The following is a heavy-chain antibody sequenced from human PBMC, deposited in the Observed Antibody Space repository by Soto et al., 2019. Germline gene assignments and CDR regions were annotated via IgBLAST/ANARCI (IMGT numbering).Heavy chain of an antibody. V-gene: IGHV5-10-1*01. J-gene: IGHJ5*02. D-gene: IGHD3-9*01. Sequence: PGESLKISCKGSGYSFTSYWISWVRQMPGKGLEWMGRIDPSDSYTNYSPSFQGHVTISADKSISTAYLQWSSLKASDTAMYYCARHSDYDILTGYNWFAPWGQGTLVTSPQ. CDR3: ARHSDYDILTGYNWFAP. CDR1: GYSFTSYW. CDR2: IDPSDSYT.